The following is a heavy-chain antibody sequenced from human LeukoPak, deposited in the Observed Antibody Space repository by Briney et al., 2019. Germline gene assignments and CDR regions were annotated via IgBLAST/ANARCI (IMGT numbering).Heavy chain of an antibody. J-gene: IGHJ4*02. V-gene: IGHV4-59*01. CDR3: ARGFSGWPYIIDY. D-gene: IGHD6-19*01. CDR1: SVSISSYY. Sequence: PSETLSLTCTVSSVSISSYYWRWIPQPPGKEREWIMYIHYSGSTHDNPSLKGRVPISVDTSKNHSSLKLSSVTAADTAVYSCARGFSGWPYIIDYWGQGTLVTVSS. CDR2: IHYSGST.